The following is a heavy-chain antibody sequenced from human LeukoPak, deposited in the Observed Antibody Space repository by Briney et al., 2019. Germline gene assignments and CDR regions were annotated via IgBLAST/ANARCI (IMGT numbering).Heavy chain of an antibody. D-gene: IGHD3-3*01. CDR1: GGSISSGDYY. Sequence: SQTLSLTCTVSGGSISSGDYYWSWIRQPPGKGLEWIGYIYYSGSTYYNPSLKSRVTISVDTSKNQFSLKLSSVTAADTAVYYCARSPHYDSWSGYDPFDYWGQGTLVTVSS. J-gene: IGHJ4*02. V-gene: IGHV4-30-4*01. CDR2: IYYSGST. CDR3: ARSPHYDSWSGYDPFDY.